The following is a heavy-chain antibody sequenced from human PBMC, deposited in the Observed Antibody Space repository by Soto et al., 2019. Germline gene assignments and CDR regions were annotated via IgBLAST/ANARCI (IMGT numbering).Heavy chain of an antibody. V-gene: IGHV3-21*01. CDR3: AREKEDRNKLLWFGGVPRRYMDV. D-gene: IGHD3-10*01. CDR1: GFTFSSYS. Sequence: GGSLRLSCAASGFTFSSYSMNWVRQAPGKGLEWVSSISSSSSYIYYADSVKGRFTISRDNAKNSLYLQMNSLRAEDTAVYYCAREKEDRNKLLWFGGVPRRYMDVWGKGTTVTVSS. CDR2: ISSSSSYI. J-gene: IGHJ6*03.